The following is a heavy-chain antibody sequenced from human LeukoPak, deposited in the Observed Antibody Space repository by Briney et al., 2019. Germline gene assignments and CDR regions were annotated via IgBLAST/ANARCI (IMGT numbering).Heavy chain of an antibody. J-gene: IGHJ4*01. D-gene: IGHD2-2*01. CDR3: ARGGGGGYCITTRCYYLDY. V-gene: IGHV1-69*13. CDR1: GGTFRTYA. Sequence: ASVKVFCKASGGTFRTYAISWVRQAPGQGLEWLGGIIHIFCTTNYAQKFQGRVTITADESTSTAYMELSSLSSEDTAVYYCARGGGGGYCITTRCYYLDYWGLGTLVTVSS. CDR2: IIHIFCTT.